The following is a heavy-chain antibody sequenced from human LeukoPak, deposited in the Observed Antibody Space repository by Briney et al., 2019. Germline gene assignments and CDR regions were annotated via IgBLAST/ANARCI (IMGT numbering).Heavy chain of an antibody. J-gene: IGHJ4*02. CDR3: ARVARYSSSWYDFDY. Sequence: SETLSLTCAVYGGSFSGYYWSWIRQPPGKGLEWIGEINHSGSTNYNPSIKSRVTISVDTSKNQFSLNLTSVTAADTAVYYCARVARYSSSWYDFDYWAREPWSPSPQ. D-gene: IGHD6-13*01. CDR2: INHSGST. V-gene: IGHV4-34*01. CDR1: GGSFSGYY.